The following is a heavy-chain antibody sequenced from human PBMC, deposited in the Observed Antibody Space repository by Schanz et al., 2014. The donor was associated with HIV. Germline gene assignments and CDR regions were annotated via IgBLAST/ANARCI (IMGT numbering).Heavy chain of an antibody. CDR2: MNPKSGNT. CDR1: GGTFSSFG. D-gene: IGHD4-4*01. V-gene: IGHV1-8*01. J-gene: IGHJ4*02. Sequence: QVRLVQSGAEVKKPGSSVKVSCKASGGTFSSFGISWVRQAPGQGLEWMGWMNPKSGNTGFAQKFQGRVTLTRNTSISAAYMELSSLTSEDTAVYYCARGGLQWHPEWFDYWGQGTLVSVSS. CDR3: ARGGLQWHPEWFDY.